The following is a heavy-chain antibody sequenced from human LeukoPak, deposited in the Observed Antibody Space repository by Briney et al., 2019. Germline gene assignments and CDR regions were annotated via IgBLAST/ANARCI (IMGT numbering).Heavy chain of an antibody. Sequence: ASVALCFKASGYIFTGYYMHWVRQAPGQGLEWMGWINPNRGGTNYAQKFQGRVTMTSDTSINTAYMELNRLTSDDTALYYCARDVDHDDSTGKGLVDFWGQRTMVTVSS. CDR3: ARDVDHDDSTGKGLVDF. CDR1: GYIFTGYY. J-gene: IGHJ3*01. V-gene: IGHV1-2*02. CDR2: INPNRGGT. D-gene: IGHD3-16*01.